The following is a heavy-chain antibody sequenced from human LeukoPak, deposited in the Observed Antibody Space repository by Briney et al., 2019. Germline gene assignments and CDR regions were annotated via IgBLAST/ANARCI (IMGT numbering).Heavy chain of an antibody. CDR2: ISSSSSYI. CDR3: ARDLVDYSSSAYYGMDV. V-gene: IGHV3-21*01. Sequence: KPGGSLRLSCAASGFTFSSYSMNWVRQAPGKGLEWVSSISSSSSYIYYADSVKGRFTVSRDNAKNSLYLQMNSLRAEATAVYYCARDLVDYSSSAYYGMDVWGQGTTVTVSS. D-gene: IGHD6-6*01. J-gene: IGHJ6*02. CDR1: GFTFSSYS.